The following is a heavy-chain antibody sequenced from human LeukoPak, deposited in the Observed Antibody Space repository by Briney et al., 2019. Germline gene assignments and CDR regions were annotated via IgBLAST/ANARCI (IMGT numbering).Heavy chain of an antibody. CDR3: AREGVTGPFDY. V-gene: IGHV3-21*01. CDR2: ISSSSRYT. J-gene: IGHJ4*02. Sequence: PGGSLRLSCAASGFSLRDYSMDWVRQAPGKGLEWVSSISSSSRYTFYVDSVKGRFTISRDNAKNSLYLQMNSLRAEDTAVYYCAREGVTGPFDYWGQGTLVTVSS. CDR1: GFSLRDYS. D-gene: IGHD1-20*01.